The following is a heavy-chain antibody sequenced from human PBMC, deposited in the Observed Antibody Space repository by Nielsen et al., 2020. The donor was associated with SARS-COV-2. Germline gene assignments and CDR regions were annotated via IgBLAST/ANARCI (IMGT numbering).Heavy chain of an antibody. Sequence: GGSLRLSCAASGFTFSSYSMNWVRQAPGKGLEWVSYISSSSSTIYYADSVKGRFTISRDNAKNSLYLQMNSLRAEDTALYYCAAILTGYNYYYGMDVWGQGTTVTVSS. CDR1: GFTFSSYS. CDR3: AAILTGYNYYYGMDV. J-gene: IGHJ6*02. D-gene: IGHD3-9*01. V-gene: IGHV3-48*04. CDR2: ISSSSSTI.